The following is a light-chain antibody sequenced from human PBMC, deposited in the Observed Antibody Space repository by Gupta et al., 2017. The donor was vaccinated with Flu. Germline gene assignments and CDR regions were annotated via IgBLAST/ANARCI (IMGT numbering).Light chain of an antibody. J-gene: IGLJ1*01. CDR1: SSDVGRSDS. Sequence: VSGSPGQSITISCTGTSSDVGRSDSVSWYQQHPGKAPKLLIYDVSNRPSGVSSRFSGSKSGNTASLTISGLQAEDETDYYCSSYTSISTFYVFGTGTKVTVL. CDR2: DVS. V-gene: IGLV2-14*04. CDR3: SSYTSISTFYV.